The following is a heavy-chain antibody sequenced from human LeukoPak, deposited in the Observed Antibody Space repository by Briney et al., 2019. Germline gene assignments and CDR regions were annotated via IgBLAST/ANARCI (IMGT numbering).Heavy chain of an antibody. CDR1: GYTFTSYG. Sequence: ASVKVSCKASGYTFTSYGISWVRQAPGQGLEWMGWISAYNGNTNYAQKLQGRVTMTTDTSTSTAYMELRSLRSDDTAVYYCAREDGDYVRQYYYYGMDVWGQGTTVTVSS. CDR2: ISAYNGNT. J-gene: IGHJ6*02. D-gene: IGHD4-17*01. V-gene: IGHV1-18*01. CDR3: AREDGDYVRQYYYYGMDV.